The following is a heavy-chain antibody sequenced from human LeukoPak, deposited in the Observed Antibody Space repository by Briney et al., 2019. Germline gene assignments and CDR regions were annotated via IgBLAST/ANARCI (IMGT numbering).Heavy chain of an antibody. D-gene: IGHD4-17*01. J-gene: IGHJ4*02. CDR3: AGVDDYGDFRTFDY. CDR1: GFTFSSYA. Sequence: GGSLRLSCAASGFTFSSYAMSWVRQAPGKGLEWVSAISGSGGSTYYADSVKGRFTISRDNYKNTLYLQMNSLRAEDTAVYYCAGVDDYGDFRTFDYWGQGTLVTVSS. V-gene: IGHV3-23*01. CDR2: ISGSGGST.